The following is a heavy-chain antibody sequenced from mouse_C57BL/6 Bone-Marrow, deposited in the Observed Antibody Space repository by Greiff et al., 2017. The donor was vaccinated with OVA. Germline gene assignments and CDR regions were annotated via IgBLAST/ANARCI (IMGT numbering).Heavy chain of an antibody. CDR1: GFSLTSYG. Sequence: QVQLKESGPGLVQPSQSLSITCTVSGFSLTSYGVHWVRQSPGKGLEWLGVIWRGGSTDYNAAFISRLSISKDNSKSQVFFKMNSLQADDTAIYDCARNGDYRAYGSSSYYYAMDYWGQGTSVTVSS. D-gene: IGHD1-1*01. CDR2: IWRGGST. J-gene: IGHJ4*01. CDR3: ARNGDYRAYGSSSYYYAMDY. V-gene: IGHV2-2*01.